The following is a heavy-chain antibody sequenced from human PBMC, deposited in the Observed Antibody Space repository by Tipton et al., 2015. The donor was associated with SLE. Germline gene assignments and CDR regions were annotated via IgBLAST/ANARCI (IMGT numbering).Heavy chain of an antibody. D-gene: IGHD6-6*01. CDR1: GGTFSSYG. CDR3: ARGDISSSRNYFDC. J-gene: IGHJ4*02. V-gene: IGHV1-69*01. CDR2: IIPIFATA. Sequence: QLVQSGAEVKKPGSSVKVSCKASGGTFSSYGISWVRQAPGQGLEWMGGIIPIFATADYAQKFQGRVRISADESTSTAYMELSSLRSEDTAVYYCARGDISSSRNYFDCWGQGTLVTVSS.